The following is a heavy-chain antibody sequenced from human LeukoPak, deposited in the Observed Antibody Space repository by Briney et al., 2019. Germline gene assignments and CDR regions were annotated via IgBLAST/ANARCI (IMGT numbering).Heavy chain of an antibody. CDR3: GRGGSSSWDDAFDI. J-gene: IGHJ3*02. D-gene: IGHD6-13*01. CDR2: INPNSGGT. CDR1: GYTFTGYY. V-gene: IGHV1-2*02. Sequence: ASVKVSCKASGYTFTGYYMHWVRQAPGQGLEWMGWINPNSGGTNYAQKLQGRVTMTRDTSISTAYMELSRLRSDDTAVYYCGRGGSSSWDDAFDIWGQGTMVTVSS.